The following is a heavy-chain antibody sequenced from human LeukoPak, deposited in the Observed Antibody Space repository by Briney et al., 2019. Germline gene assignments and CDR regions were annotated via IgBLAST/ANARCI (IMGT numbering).Heavy chain of an antibody. D-gene: IGHD6-19*01. Sequence: GGSLRLSCAASGFTSSGYAMSWVRQAPGKGLEWVSLISGSATRTYYADSVKGRFTISRDNSKNTVYLQMNSLRVEDSAVYYCAKDLSSGWYVSFDSWGQGTLVTVSS. CDR1: GFTSSGYA. J-gene: IGHJ4*02. CDR2: ISGSATRT. V-gene: IGHV3-23*01. CDR3: AKDLSSGWYVSFDS.